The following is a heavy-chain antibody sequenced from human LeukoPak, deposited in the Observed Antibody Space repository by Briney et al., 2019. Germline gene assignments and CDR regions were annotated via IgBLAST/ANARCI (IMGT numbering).Heavy chain of an antibody. Sequence: ASVKVSCKASGYTFTSYYMHWVRQAPGQGLEWMGIINPSGGSTSYAQKFQGRVTMTRDTSTSTVYMELSSLRSEDTAVYYCARDIYGSGSYPLYYFDCWGQGTLVTVSS. D-gene: IGHD3-10*01. V-gene: IGHV1-46*03. CDR3: ARDIYGSGSYPLYYFDC. CDR1: GYTFTSYY. J-gene: IGHJ4*02. CDR2: INPSGGST.